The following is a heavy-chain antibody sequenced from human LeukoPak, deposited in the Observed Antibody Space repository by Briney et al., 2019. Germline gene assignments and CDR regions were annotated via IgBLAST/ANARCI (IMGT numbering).Heavy chain of an antibody. CDR2: INHRGST. J-gene: IGHJ6*03. CDR1: GGSFSGYA. Sequence: SETLSLTCGVHGGSFSGYACNWIRQPPGKGLEWIGEINHRGSTAYNPSLKSRVTISEDTSKKQFSLKLTSVTAADTAVYYCARDTPPHNAQPYYYYYYMDVWGKGTTVTVSS. V-gene: IGHV4-34*01. D-gene: IGHD2-2*02. CDR3: ARDTPPHNAQPYYYYYYMDV.